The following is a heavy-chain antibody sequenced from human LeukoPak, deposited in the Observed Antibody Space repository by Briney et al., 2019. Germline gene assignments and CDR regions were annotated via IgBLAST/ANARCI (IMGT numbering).Heavy chain of an antibody. J-gene: IGHJ5*02. D-gene: IGHD2-2*01. CDR3: ARVSHSCSTSCYGQNWFDP. V-gene: IGHV1-8*01. Sequence: ASVKVSCKASGYTFTSYDINWVRQATGQGLEWMGWMNPNSGNTGYAQKFQGGVTMTRNTSISTAYMELSSLRSEDTAVYYCARVSHSCSTSCYGQNWFDPWGQGTLVTVSS. CDR2: MNPNSGNT. CDR1: GYTFTSYD.